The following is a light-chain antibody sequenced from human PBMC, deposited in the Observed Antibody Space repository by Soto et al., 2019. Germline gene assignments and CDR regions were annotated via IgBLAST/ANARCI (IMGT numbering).Light chain of an antibody. J-gene: IGKJ3*01. CDR3: QQFGSSPLFT. CDR2: GAS. Sequence: EIVLTQSPGTLSLCPGERATLSCRASQSVSSSYLAWYQQKPGQAPRLLIYGASSRATGIPDRFSGSGSGTDFTLLISRLEPEDFAVYYCQQFGSSPLFTFGPGTKVDVK. V-gene: IGKV3-20*01. CDR1: QSVSSSY.